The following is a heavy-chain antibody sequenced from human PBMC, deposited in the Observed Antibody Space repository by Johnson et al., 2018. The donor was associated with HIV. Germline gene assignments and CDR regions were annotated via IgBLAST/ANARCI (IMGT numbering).Heavy chain of an antibody. V-gene: IGHV3-23*01. D-gene: IGHD3-22*01. CDR1: GFIFNNYA. Sequence: VQVLESGGGLVQPGGSLRLSCAASGFIFNNYAMSWVPQAPGKGLEWVSGISGSGGGTYYADSVKGRFTISRDNSKNTLYLQMNSLRAEDTAVYYCARDHGYWGMYDSSGLDRFDIWGQGTMVTVSS. CDR2: ISGSGGGT. CDR3: ARDHGYWGMYDSSGLDRFDI. J-gene: IGHJ3*02.